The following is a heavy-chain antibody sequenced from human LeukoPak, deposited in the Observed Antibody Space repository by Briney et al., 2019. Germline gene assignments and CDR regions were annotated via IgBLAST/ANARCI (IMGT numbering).Heavy chain of an antibody. J-gene: IGHJ4*02. Sequence: GSLRLSCAASGFTFSSYAMSWVRQPPGKGLEWIGYIYYSGSTNYNPSLKSRVTISVDTSKNQFSLKLSSVTAADTAVYYCARAPSPRVHFDYWGQGTLVTVSS. CDR2: IYYSGST. D-gene: IGHD3-3*02. CDR3: ARAPSPRVHFDY. CDR1: GFTFSSYA. V-gene: IGHV4-59*01.